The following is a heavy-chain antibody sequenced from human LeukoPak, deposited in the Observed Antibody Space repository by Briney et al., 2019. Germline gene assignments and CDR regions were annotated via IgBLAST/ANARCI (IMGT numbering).Heavy chain of an antibody. CDR3: AKVAASGISPTDY. Sequence: GGSLRLSCAASGFTFSSYWMSWVRQAPGKGLEWVANIKQDGSEKYYVDSVKGRLTVSRDNAKNSLYLQMNSLRVEDTAMYYCAKVAASGISPTDYWGQGTLVTVSS. D-gene: IGHD6-13*01. CDR2: IKQDGSEK. CDR1: GFTFSSYW. V-gene: IGHV3-7*01. J-gene: IGHJ4*02.